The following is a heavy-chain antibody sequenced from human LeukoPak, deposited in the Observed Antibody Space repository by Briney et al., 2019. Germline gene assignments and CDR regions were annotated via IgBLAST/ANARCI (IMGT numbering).Heavy chain of an antibody. J-gene: IGHJ5*02. Sequence: SETLSLTCTGSGVSISSYYWSWIRQPPGKGLEWIGYVYYSGSTNYNPSLKSRVTISVDTSKNQFSLKLSSVTAADTAVYYCARHVPVYYDLLPGGWFDPWGQGTLVTVSS. V-gene: IGHV4-59*08. D-gene: IGHD3-9*01. CDR1: GVSISSYY. CDR2: VYYSGST. CDR3: ARHVPVYYDLLPGGWFDP.